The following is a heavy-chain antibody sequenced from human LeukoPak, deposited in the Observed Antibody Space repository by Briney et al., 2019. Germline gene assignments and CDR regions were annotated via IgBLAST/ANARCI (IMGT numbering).Heavy chain of an antibody. Sequence: SEILSLTCTVSGGSIGSFYWSWIRQAPGKGPEWIANVYGNGNTNYNPSLRGRVSMSVATSSEQFSLRLGSVTAADTAIYYCARHAFVLEAGYWFDPWGQGILVTVSS. CDR2: VYGNGNT. CDR3: ARHAFVLEAGYWFDP. J-gene: IGHJ5*02. D-gene: IGHD2-8*02. CDR1: GGSIGSFY. V-gene: IGHV4-59*08.